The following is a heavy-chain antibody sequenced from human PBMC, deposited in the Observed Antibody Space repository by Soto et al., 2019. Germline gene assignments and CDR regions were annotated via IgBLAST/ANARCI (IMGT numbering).Heavy chain of an antibody. V-gene: IGHV1-2*04. CDR1: GDSFNDYY. D-gene: IGHD5-12*01. CDR2: INPNGGVT. CDR3: ARESGGATATLDYYYFYMDV. J-gene: IGHJ6*03. Sequence: QVQLVQSGAEVRKPGASVTVSCRSSGDSFNDYYIHWVRQAPGQGFEWMGWINPNGGVTKYAQKFQGWVSMTRDTSIRTVYMQLSRLRSDDTXXYXXARESGGATATLDYYYFYMDVWGTGTTVTVSS.